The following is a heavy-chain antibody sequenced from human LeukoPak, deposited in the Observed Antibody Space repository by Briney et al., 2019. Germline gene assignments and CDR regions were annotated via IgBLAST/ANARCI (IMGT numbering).Heavy chain of an antibody. CDR3: ARESGTSGQAGYFDY. CDR1: GFTFSDYH. V-gene: IGHV3-30*03. J-gene: IGHJ4*02. D-gene: IGHD1-7*01. CDR2: ISNDGDNK. Sequence: GRSLRLSCAASGFTFSDYHMHWFRQAPGEGLEWVALISNDGDNKVYADSVKGRFTISRDSSKNTLYLQMSSLSTDDTAVYYCARESGTSGQAGYFDYWGQGSLVTVSS.